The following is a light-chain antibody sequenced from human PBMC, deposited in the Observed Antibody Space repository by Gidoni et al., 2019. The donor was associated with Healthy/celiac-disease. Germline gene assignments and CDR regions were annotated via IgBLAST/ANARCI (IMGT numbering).Light chain of an antibody. V-gene: IGLV2-14*01. Sequence: QSALTQPASRSGSPGQSLTISCTGTSSDVGGYNYVSWYQQHPGKAPKLMIYDVSNRPPGVSNRFSGSKSGNTASLTISGLQAEDEADYYCSSYTSSSTLGVVFGGGTKLTVL. CDR3: SSYTSSSTLGVV. J-gene: IGLJ2*01. CDR1: SSDVGGYNY. CDR2: DVS.